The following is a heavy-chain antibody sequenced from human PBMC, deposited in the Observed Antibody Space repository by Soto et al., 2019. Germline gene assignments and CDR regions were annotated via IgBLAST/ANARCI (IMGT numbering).Heavy chain of an antibody. CDR3: ARPAQVVPVVPAANPYSAFDI. Sequence: ASVKVSCKASGYTFTGYYMHWVRQAPGQGLEWMGWINPNSGGTNYAQKFQGWVTMTRDTSISTAYMELSRLRSDDTAVYYCARPAQVVPVVPAANPYSAFDIWGQGTMVTVSS. CDR2: INPNSGGT. D-gene: IGHD2-2*01. J-gene: IGHJ3*02. V-gene: IGHV1-2*04. CDR1: GYTFTGYY.